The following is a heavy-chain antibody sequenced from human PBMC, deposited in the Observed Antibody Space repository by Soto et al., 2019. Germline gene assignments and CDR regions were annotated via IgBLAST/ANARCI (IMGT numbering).Heavy chain of an antibody. CDR2: IYHSGIT. J-gene: IGHJ3*01. Sequence: SETLSLTCAVSGGSISSGYYWAWIRQPRPPGKGLEWIGSIYHSGITYYNSSLKSRVTISVDLSKNRFSLKLASVTAADTAFYYCARHDYSDRAFHLCGQGIMVTVSS. CDR3: ARHDYSDRAFHL. CDR1: GGSISSGYY. V-gene: IGHV4-38-2*01. D-gene: IGHD3-22*01.